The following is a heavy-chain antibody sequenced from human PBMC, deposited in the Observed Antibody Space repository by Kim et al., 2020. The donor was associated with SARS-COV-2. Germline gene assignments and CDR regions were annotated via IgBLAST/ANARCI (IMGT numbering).Heavy chain of an antibody. Sequence: GGSLRLSCAASGCTFSSYWMNLVRPAPGKGLEWVANVNEAGSDKHFVDSVKGRVTISRDNAKNSLYLQMNSLGAEDTAVYYCARDGYSGYDKAFDYWGQGTRVTVSA. CDR3: ARDGYSGYDKAFDY. CDR1: GCTFSSYW. J-gene: IGHJ4*02. D-gene: IGHD5-12*01. V-gene: IGHV3-7*03. CDR2: VNEAGSDK.